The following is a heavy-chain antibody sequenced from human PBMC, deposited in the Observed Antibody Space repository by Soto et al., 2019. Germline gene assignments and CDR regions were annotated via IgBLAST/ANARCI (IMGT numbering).Heavy chain of an antibody. CDR2: INHSGST. J-gene: IGHJ5*02. CDR1: GGSFSGYY. D-gene: IGHD3-9*01. V-gene: IGHV4-34*01. Sequence: SETLSLTCAVYGGSFSGYYWSWIRQPPGKGLEWIGEINHSGSTNYNPSLKSRVTISVDSSKNQFSLKLSSVTAADTAVYYCARHVLRYFDWLSRNWFDPWGQGTLVTVS. CDR3: ARHVLRYFDWLSRNWFDP.